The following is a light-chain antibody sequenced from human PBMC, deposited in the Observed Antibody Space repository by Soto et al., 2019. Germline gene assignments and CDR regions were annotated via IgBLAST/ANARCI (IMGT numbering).Light chain of an antibody. CDR1: SGHSSYA. CDR3: QTWGTGIVV. Sequence: QLVLTQSPSASASLGASVKLTCTLSSGHSSYAIAWHQQQPEKGPRYLMNLNSDGSHSKGDGIPDRFSGSSSGAERYLTISSLQSEDEADYDCQTWGTGIVVFGGGTKLTVL. J-gene: IGLJ2*01. CDR2: LNSDGSH. V-gene: IGLV4-69*01.